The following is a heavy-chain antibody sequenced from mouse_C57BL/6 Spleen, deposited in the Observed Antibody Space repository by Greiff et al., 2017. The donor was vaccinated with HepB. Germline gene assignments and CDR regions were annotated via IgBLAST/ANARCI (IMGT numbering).Heavy chain of an antibody. J-gene: IGHJ2*01. D-gene: IGHD2-2*01. Sequence: EVQLQQSGPELVKPGASVKISCKASGYTFTDYYMNWVKQSHGKSLEWIGDINPNNGGTSYNQKFKGKATLTVDKSSSTAYMELRSLTSEDSAVYYCARRVIWLRRGDYFDYWGQGTTLTVSS. CDR3: ARRVIWLRRGDYFDY. CDR1: GYTFTDYY. V-gene: IGHV1-26*01. CDR2: INPNNGGT.